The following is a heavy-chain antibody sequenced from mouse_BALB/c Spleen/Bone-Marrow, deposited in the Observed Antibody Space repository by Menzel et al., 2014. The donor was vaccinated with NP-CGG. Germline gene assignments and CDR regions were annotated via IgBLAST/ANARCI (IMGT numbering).Heavy chain of an antibody. J-gene: IGHJ4*01. CDR2: IWRGGST. CDR1: GFSLTSYG. V-gene: IGHV2-5*01. D-gene: IGHD2-14*01. CDR3: AKIGTTTGAMDY. Sequence: VNLVESGPGLVQPSQSLSITCTVSGFSLTSYGVHWVRQSPGKGLEWLGVIWRGGSTDYNAAFMSRLSITKDNSKSQVFFKMNSLQADDTAIYYCAKIGTTTGAMDYWGQGTSVAVSS.